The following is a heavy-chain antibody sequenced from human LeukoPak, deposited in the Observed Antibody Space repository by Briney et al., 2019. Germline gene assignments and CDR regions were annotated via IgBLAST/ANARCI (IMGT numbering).Heavy chain of an antibody. J-gene: IGHJ4*02. Sequence: WGSPRLSCAASGFTFSIYSMNWVRQAPGKGLEWISSFSSSSSSIYYADSVKGRFTISRDNAKNSLYLQMNSLRAEDTAVYYCARDLYGDYSFDYWGLGTLVTVSS. CDR3: ARDLYGDYSFDY. V-gene: IGHV3-21*01. CDR1: GFTFSIYS. CDR2: FSSSSSSI. D-gene: IGHD4-17*01.